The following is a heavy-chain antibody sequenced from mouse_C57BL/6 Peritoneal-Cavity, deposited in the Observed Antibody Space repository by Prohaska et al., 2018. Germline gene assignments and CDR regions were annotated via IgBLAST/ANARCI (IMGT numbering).Heavy chain of an antibody. Sequence: QVQLQQPGAELVMPGASVKLSCKASGYTFTSYWMHWVKQRPGQGLEWIGEIDPSDSYTNYNQKFKGKATLTVDKSSSTAYMQLSSRTSEDSAVYYCARGGYYGNPYWYVDVWGTGTTVTVSS. V-gene: IGHV1-69*01. CDR1: GYTFTSYW. CDR3: ARGGYYGNPYWYVDV. CDR2: IDPSDSYT. J-gene: IGHJ1*03. D-gene: IGHD2-1*01.